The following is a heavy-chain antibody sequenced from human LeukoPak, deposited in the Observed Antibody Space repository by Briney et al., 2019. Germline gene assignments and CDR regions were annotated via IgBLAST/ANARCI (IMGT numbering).Heavy chain of an antibody. CDR1: GFTFDDYA. Sequence: GGSLRLSCAASGFTFDDYAMHWVRQAPGKGLEWVSYIDARSGIVYYADSAQGRFTISRDDAKDSVFLQMNSLRVDDTAVYYCARTYDFGRGPPGDAFDNWGQGTLVTVPS. J-gene: IGHJ3*02. V-gene: IGHV3-48*01. D-gene: IGHD3-3*01. CDR2: IDARSGIV. CDR3: ARTYDFGRGPPGDAFDN.